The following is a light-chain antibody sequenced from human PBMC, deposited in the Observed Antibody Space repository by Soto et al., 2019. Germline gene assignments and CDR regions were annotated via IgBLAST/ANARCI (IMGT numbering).Light chain of an antibody. CDR3: QQSYTTPRT. J-gene: IGKJ1*01. CDR2: AAS. CDR1: QSISTF. Sequence: DIPMTQSPSSLSASVGDRVSVTCRASQSISTFLNWYQQRPGEAPKLLIYAASSLQSGVPSRFSGSGSGADFTLTIGSLQPEDFATYYCQQSYTTPRTFGQGTKV. V-gene: IGKV1-39*01.